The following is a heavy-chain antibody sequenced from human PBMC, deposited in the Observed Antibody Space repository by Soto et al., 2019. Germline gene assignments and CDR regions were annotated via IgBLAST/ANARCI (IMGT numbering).Heavy chain of an antibody. CDR2: ISYDGSNK. CDR3: ARDPRYFDWLSSASYFDY. J-gene: IGHJ4*02. CDR1: GFTFSSYA. V-gene: IGHV3-30-3*01. Sequence: GGSLRLSCAASGFTFSSYAMHWVRQAPGKGLEWVAVISYDGSNKYYADSVKGRFTISRDNSKNTLYLQMNSLRAEDTAVYYCARDPRYFDWLSSASYFDYWGQGTLVTVSS. D-gene: IGHD3-9*01.